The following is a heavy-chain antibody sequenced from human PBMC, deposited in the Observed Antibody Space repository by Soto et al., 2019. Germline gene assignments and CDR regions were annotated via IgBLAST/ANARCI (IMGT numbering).Heavy chain of an antibody. V-gene: IGHV3-73*01. CDR3: TSHFHDDMIRK. CDR1: GFTFSGSA. D-gene: IGHD3-22*01. CDR2: IRSKANSYAT. Sequence: GGSLRLSCEASGFTFSGSAMHWVRQASGKGLEWVGRIRSKANSYATAYAASVNGRFSNTRDESMNTAYLQMNSLKTEDTAGDYCTSHFHDDMIRKWGQGTQVTVSS. J-gene: IGHJ4*02.